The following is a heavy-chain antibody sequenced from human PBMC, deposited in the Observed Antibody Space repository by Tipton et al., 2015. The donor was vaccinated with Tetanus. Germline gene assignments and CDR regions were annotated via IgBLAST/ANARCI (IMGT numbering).Heavy chain of an antibody. D-gene: IGHD1-1*01. V-gene: IGHV4-39*07. J-gene: IGHJ4*02. CDR3: VRAPYNSPGKYYFDY. Sequence: TLSLTCTVSGGSVSSSGYFWGWIRQSPGKGLEWIGSINSGGTTYHNPSLKSRVTISVDRSSDRFSLRLTSVTAADTAIYYCVRAPYNSPGKYYFDYWGQGTLVTVSS. CDR1: GGSVSSSGYF. CDR2: INSGGTT.